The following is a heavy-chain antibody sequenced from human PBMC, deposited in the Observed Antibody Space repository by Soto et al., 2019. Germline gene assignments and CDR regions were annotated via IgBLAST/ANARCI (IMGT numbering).Heavy chain of an antibody. D-gene: IGHD1-26*01. Sequence: QVQLQESGPGLVKPSVTLSLTCAVSGGSISSNNWWSWVRQPPGKGLEWIGEIFHSGSTHYSPSLKSRVTISVDKSKKYFSLNLTSVTAADPAVYYCARVYSGSYSDSWGQGTLVTVSS. CDR2: IFHSGST. V-gene: IGHV4-4*02. J-gene: IGHJ4*02. CDR1: GGSISSNNW. CDR3: ARVYSGSYSDS.